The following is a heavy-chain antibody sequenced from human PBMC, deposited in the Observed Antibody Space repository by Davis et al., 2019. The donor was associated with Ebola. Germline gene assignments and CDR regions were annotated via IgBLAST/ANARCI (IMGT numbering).Heavy chain of an antibody. J-gene: IGHJ6*02. D-gene: IGHD3-3*01. V-gene: IGHV1-8*01. CDR1: GYTFTSYD. Sequence: ASVKVSCKASGYTFTSYDINWVRQATGQGLEWMGWMNPNSGNTGYAQKFQGRVTMTRNTSISTAYMELSSLRSEDTAVYYCARRPPAMLAFGVVIGYYYYGMDVWGQGTTVTVSS. CDR2: MNPNSGNT. CDR3: ARRPPAMLAFGVVIGYYYYGMDV.